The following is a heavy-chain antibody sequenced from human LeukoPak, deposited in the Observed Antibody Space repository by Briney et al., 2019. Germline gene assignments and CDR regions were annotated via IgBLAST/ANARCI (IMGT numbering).Heavy chain of an antibody. V-gene: IGHV5-51*01. Sequence: GGPLKISRNGSGFRFTSYWIGWVRQMPGKGLEWMRIIYPGDSDTRYSPSFQGQLTISPHNPIPTPYLLWSSLQASDTAIYYCARHLRGSSWPFDYWGQGTLVTVSS. D-gene: IGHD6-13*01. J-gene: IGHJ4*02. CDR2: IYPGDSDT. CDR1: GFRFTSYW. CDR3: ARHLRGSSWPFDY.